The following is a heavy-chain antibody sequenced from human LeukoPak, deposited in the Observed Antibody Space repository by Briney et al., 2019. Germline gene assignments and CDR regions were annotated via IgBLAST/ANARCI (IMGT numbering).Heavy chain of an antibody. CDR2: ISAYNENT. CDR3: ARVGRYSSTWPPEGDDALDR. Sequence: GASVKVSCKASGFPFTSYGITWVRQAPGQGLEWMGWISAYNENTNYAQSLQGRVTMTTDTSTSTAYMELRSLRSDDTALYYCARVGRYSSTWPPEGDDALDRWGQGTMVTVSS. D-gene: IGHD6-13*01. V-gene: IGHV1-18*01. J-gene: IGHJ3*01. CDR1: GFPFTSYG.